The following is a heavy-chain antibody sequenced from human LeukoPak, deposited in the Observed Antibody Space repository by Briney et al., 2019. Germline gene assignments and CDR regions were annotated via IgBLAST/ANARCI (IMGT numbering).Heavy chain of an antibody. CDR2: IFHTGST. J-gene: IGHJ4*02. D-gene: IGHD1-7*01. Sequence: PSGTLSLTCAVSGGSISSSNWWTWVRQPPGKGLEWIGEIFHTGSTNYNPSLKSRVTISVDTSKNQFSLKLSSVTAADTAVYYCARAPLGVNWNYIGLDYWGQGTLVTVSS. CDR1: GGSISSSNW. V-gene: IGHV4-4*02. CDR3: ARAPLGVNWNYIGLDY.